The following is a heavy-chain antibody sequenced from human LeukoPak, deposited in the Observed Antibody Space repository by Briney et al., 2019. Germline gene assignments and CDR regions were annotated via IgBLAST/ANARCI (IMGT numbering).Heavy chain of an antibody. CDR3: ASSSGYDEEPYNFNY. Sequence: PGGSLRLSCAASGFTVSSNYMSWVRQAPGKGLEWVSVIYSGGSTYYADSVKGRFTISRDNSKNTLYFQMNSLRAEDTAVYYCASSSGYDEEPYNFNYWGQGTLVTVSS. J-gene: IGHJ4*02. V-gene: IGHV3-66*01. CDR1: GFTVSSNY. D-gene: IGHD5-12*01. CDR2: IYSGGST.